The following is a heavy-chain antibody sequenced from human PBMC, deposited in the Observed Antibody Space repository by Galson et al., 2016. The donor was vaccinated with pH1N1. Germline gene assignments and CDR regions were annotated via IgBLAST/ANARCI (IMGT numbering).Heavy chain of an antibody. J-gene: IGHJ4*03. Sequence: QSGAEVKKPGESLKISCKGSGSIFIGHWIAWVRQKPGNGLEWMGIIYPGDSDPRYSPSFEGQVTISADKSSSTAYLRWSSLKASDTALYYCARLAHCSGDCYSMGPWGYFDFWGQGTLVTVSS. CDR3: ARLAHCSGDCYSMGPWGYFDF. V-gene: IGHV5-51*01. CDR2: IYPGDSDP. CDR1: GSIFIGHW. D-gene: IGHD2-21*02.